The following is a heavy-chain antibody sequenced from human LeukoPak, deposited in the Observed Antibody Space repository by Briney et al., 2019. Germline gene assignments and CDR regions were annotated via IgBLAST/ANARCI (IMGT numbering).Heavy chain of an antibody. D-gene: IGHD6-13*01. V-gene: IGHV4-34*01. J-gene: IGHJ4*02. CDR3: ARLGSSSWPDDY. CDR2: INHSGST. CDR1: GGSFSGYY. Sequence: SETLSLTCAVYGGSFSGYYWSWIRQPPGKGLEWIGEINHSGSTNYNPSLKSRVTISVDTSKNQFSLKLSSATAADTAVYYCARLGSSSWPDDYWGQGTLVTVSS.